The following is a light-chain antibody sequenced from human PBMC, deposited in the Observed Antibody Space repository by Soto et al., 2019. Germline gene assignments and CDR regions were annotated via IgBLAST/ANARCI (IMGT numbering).Light chain of an antibody. CDR3: SSYTSRSTLV. V-gene: IGLV2-14*02. CDR1: SSDVGSYNL. CDR2: DVS. Sequence: QSALTQPASVSGSPGQSITISCTGTSSDVGSYNLVSWYQQHPGKAPKLMIYDVSNRSSGVSYRFSGSKSGNTASLTISGLQAEDDADYYCSSYTSRSTLVFGTGTKVTVL. J-gene: IGLJ1*01.